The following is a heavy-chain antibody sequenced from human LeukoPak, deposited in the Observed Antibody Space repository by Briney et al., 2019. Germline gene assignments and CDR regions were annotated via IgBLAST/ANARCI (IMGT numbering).Heavy chain of an antibody. CDR2: INAGNGNT. J-gene: IGHJ4*02. D-gene: IGHD5-18*01. Sequence: ASVKVSCKASGYTFTSYAMHWVRQAPGQRLEWMGWINAGNGNTQYSQKFQGRVTITRDTSASTAYMELSSLRSEDTAVYYCARDDTAMAAHFDYWGQGTLVTVSS. V-gene: IGHV1-3*01. CDR3: ARDDTAMAAHFDY. CDR1: GYTFTSYA.